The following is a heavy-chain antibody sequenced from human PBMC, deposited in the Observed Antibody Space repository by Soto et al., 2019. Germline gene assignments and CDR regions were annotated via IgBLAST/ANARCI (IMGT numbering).Heavy chain of an antibody. CDR2: INHSGST. CDR3: ARDGSSWSILAQTWFDP. V-gene: IGHV4-34*01. Sequence: PSETLSLTCAVYGGSFSGYYWSWIRQPPGKGLEWIGEINHSGSTNYNQSLKSRVTISVDTSKNQFSLKLSSVTAADTAVYYCARDGSSWSILAQTWFDPWGQGTLVTVSS. J-gene: IGHJ5*02. CDR1: GGSFSGYY. D-gene: IGHD6-13*01.